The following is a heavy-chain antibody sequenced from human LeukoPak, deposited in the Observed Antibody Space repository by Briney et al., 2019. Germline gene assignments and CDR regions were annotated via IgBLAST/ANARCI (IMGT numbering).Heavy chain of an antibody. CDR2: ISGSGGST. V-gene: IGHV3-23*01. Sequence: GGSLRLSCAASGFTFSSCAMSWVRQAPGKGLEWVSTISGSGGSTYYADSVKGRFTISRDNSKNTLYLQMNSLRAEDTAVYYCAKTSTGVGYYYGMDVWGQGTTVTVSS. CDR1: GFTFSSCA. D-gene: IGHD3-10*01. CDR3: AKTSTGVGYYYGMDV. J-gene: IGHJ6*02.